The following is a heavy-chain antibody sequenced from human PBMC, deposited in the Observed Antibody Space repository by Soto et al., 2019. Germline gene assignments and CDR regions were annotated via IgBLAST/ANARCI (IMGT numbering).Heavy chain of an antibody. CDR3: SRGAGAPWVRFDY. CDR2: ISYSGKT. D-gene: IGHD2-21*01. V-gene: IGHV4-38-2*01. Sequence: SETLSLTCGASGHSLASGYYWGWIRQPPGKGPEWIGSISYSGKTYYNPSLASRISIAVDTSKNQFSLRLTSVTAADTALYYCSRGAGAPWVRFDYWGQGTQVTVSS. CDR1: GHSLASGYY. J-gene: IGHJ4*02.